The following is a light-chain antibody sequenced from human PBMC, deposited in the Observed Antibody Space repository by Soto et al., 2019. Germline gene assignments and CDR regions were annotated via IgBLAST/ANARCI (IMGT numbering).Light chain of an antibody. CDR2: KAS. J-gene: IGKJ1*01. CDR1: QSISGW. CDR3: HQYNSYWT. V-gene: IGKV1-5*03. Sequence: DIQMTQSPSTLSASVGDRVTITCRASQSISGWLAWYQQKPGKAPKLLIYKASSLESGVPSRFSGSGSGTAFTLSINSLQHDALATYYRHQYNSYWTFGEGTKVEIK.